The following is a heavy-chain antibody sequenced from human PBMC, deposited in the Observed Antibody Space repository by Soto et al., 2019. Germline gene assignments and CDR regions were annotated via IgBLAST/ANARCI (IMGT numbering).Heavy chain of an antibody. CDR1: GDSFTSYW. CDR2: IYPVYSDT. V-gene: IGHV5-51*01. D-gene: IGHD3-22*01. Sequence: RXESLKMSCNGSGDSFTSYWIGWVLHMPGKGLEWMGIIYPVYSDTRYSPSFQGQVTISADKSISTAYLQWSSLKASDTAMYYCARDSGYYFLSGYYGMDVWGQGTTVTVSS. CDR3: ARDSGYYFLSGYYGMDV. J-gene: IGHJ6*02.